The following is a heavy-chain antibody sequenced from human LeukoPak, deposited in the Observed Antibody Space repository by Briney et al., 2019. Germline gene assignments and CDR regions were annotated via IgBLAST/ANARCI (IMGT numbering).Heavy chain of an antibody. J-gene: IGHJ4*02. D-gene: IGHD1-7*01. V-gene: IGHV4-39*07. Sequence: SSETLSLTCTVSGGSISTITYYWGWIRQPPGKGLEWVGHMYYRGNTFYNPSLKSRVTISVDTSKNQFSLKLRSVTAADTAVYYCARLYGNYQNYFDYWGQGTLVTVSS. CDR3: ARLYGNYQNYFDY. CDR2: MYYRGNT. CDR1: GGSISTITYY.